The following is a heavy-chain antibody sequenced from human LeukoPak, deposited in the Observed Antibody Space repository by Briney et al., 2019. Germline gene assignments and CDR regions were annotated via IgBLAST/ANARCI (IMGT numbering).Heavy chain of an antibody. J-gene: IGHJ6*02. CDR3: ARHLSYYGSGSLYGMDV. CDR2: IDPSDSYT. Sequence: GESLKISCKGSGYSFTKNWISWVRQMPGKGLEWVGTIDPSDSYTNYSPSFQGHVTISADKSISTAHLQWSSLKASDTAMYYCARHLSYYGSGSLYGMDVWGQGTTVTVSS. D-gene: IGHD3-10*01. CDR1: GYSFTKNW. V-gene: IGHV5-10-1*01.